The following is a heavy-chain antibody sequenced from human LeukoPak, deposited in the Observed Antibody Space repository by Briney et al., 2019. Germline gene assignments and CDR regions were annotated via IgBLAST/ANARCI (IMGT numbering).Heavy chain of an antibody. J-gene: IGHJ3*02. CDR3: AKGGGSPGAFDI. Sequence: PSETLSLTCTVSGGSISSCGYYWIWIRQPPGKGLECIGYIYYSGSTYYNPSLKSRVTISVDTSKNQFSLKLSSVTAADTAVYYCAKGGGSPGAFDIWGQGTMVTVSS. CDR2: IYYSGST. D-gene: IGHD1-26*01. CDR1: GGSISSCGYY. V-gene: IGHV4-31*03.